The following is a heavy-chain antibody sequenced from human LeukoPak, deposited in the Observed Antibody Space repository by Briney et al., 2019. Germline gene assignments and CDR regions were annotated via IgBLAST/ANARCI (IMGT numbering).Heavy chain of an antibody. J-gene: IGHJ4*02. V-gene: IGHV3-23*01. CDR3: ARGGFHYGGTGADY. Sequence: RGGSLRLSCAASGFTFSSYAMSWVRQAPGKGLEWVSAISGSGGSTYYADSVKGRFTISRDNSKNTLYLQMNSLRAEDTAVYYCARGGFHYGGTGADYWGQGTLVTVSS. D-gene: IGHD4-23*01. CDR2: ISGSGGST. CDR1: GFTFSSYA.